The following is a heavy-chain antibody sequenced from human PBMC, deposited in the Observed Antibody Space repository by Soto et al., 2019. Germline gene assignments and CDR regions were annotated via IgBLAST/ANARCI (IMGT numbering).Heavy chain of an antibody. CDR2: IIPIFGTA. CDR1: GGTFSSYA. J-gene: IGHJ4*02. D-gene: IGHD6-19*01. Sequence: QVQLVQSGAEVKKPGSSVKVSCKASGGTFSSYAISWVRQAPGQGLEWMGVIIPIFGTANYAQQFQGRVTITADESTSTAYMELSNPRSEDTAVYYCALFPPHSRGWYEGPDYWGQGTLVTFSS. V-gene: IGHV1-69*01. CDR3: ALFPPHSRGWYEGPDY.